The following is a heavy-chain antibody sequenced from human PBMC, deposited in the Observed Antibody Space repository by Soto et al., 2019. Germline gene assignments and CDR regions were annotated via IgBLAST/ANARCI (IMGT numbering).Heavy chain of an antibody. V-gene: IGHV1-18*01. J-gene: IGHJ5*02. D-gene: IGHD1-7*01. CDR1: GYTFTRYG. Sequence: QVQLVQSGAEVKKPGASVMVSCKASGYTFTRYGISLVRQAPGQGLELMGWISAYNGNTNYAQKLQGRVTMTTDTSTSTAYMELRSLRSDDTAVYYCERDRWYNWNYGWFSPWGQGTLVTVSS. CDR3: ERDRWYNWNYGWFSP. CDR2: ISAYNGNT.